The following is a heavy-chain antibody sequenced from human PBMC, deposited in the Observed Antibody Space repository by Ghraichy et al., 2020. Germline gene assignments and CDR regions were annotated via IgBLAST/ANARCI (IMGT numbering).Heavy chain of an antibody. CDR1: GFTFSSYA. CDR2: ISGSGGYA. CDR3: AGRIAGLFDY. Sequence: LSLTCAASGFTFSSYAMSWVRQAPGKGLEWVSAISGSGGYAYYADSVKGRFTISRDNSKNTLYLQMSSLRAEDTAVYYCAGRIAGLFDYWGQGTLVTVSS. V-gene: IGHV3-23*01. J-gene: IGHJ4*02. D-gene: IGHD6-13*01.